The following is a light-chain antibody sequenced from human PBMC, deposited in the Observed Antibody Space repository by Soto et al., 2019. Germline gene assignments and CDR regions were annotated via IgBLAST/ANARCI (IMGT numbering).Light chain of an antibody. CDR3: QQHGSSPIT. Sequence: DIQLTQSPSTLSASVGDRVTFTCRASQSISSWLAWYQQKPGKAPKLLLYDVSTRATGIPDRFSGSGSGTDFTLTIDRLEPEDFAMYYCQQHGSSPITFGQGTKVDIK. CDR1: QSISSW. CDR2: DVS. J-gene: IGKJ1*01. V-gene: IGKV1-5*01.